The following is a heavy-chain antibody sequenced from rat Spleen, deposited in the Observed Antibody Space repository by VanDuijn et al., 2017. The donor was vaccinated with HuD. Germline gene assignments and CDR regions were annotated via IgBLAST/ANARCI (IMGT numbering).Heavy chain of an antibody. CDR1: GFSLTDYS. Sequence: VQLKESGPGLVQPSQTLSLTCTVSGFSLTDYSVHWVRQPPGKGLEWMGVMWSGGSTAYNSALKSRLSISRDTSKSQVFLKINSLQTEDTAIYYCTRSRAPNYFAYWGQGTLVTVSS. J-gene: IGHJ3*01. CDR2: MWSGGST. V-gene: IGHV2S63*01. D-gene: IGHD3-2*01. CDR3: TRSRAPNYFAY.